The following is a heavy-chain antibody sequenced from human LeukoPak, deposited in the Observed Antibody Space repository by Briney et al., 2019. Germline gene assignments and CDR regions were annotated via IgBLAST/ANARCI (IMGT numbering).Heavy chain of an antibody. CDR3: AKETIVGALDWFDP. J-gene: IGHJ5*02. V-gene: IGHV3-23*01. CDR2: ISGNGGST. D-gene: IGHD1-26*01. CDR1: GFTFSTYA. Sequence: GGSLRLSCAASGFTFSTYAMSWVRQAPGKGLEWVSAISGNGGSTYYKDSVKGRLIISRDNSKNTLYLQMNSLTAEDTALYYCAKETIVGALDWFDPRGQGTRVTVSS.